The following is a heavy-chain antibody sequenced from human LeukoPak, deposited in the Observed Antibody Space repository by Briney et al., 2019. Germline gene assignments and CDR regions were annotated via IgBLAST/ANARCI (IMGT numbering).Heavy chain of an antibody. CDR3: AKEGDTYYYGSGSYFDY. CDR1: GFTFRSYA. J-gene: IGHJ4*02. D-gene: IGHD3-10*01. V-gene: IGHV3-23*01. CDR2: ISGSGGST. Sequence: GGSLRLSCVVSGFTFRSYAMSWVRQAPGKGLEWVSGISGSGGSTYYADSVKGHLTISRENSKNTLYLQMNSLRAEDTAVYYCAKEGDTYYYGSGSYFDYWGQGTLVTVSS.